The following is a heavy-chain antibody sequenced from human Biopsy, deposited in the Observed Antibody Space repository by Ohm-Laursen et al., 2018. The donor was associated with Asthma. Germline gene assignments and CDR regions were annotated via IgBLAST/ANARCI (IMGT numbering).Heavy chain of an antibody. V-gene: IGHV3-53*01. D-gene: IGHD6-19*01. J-gene: IGHJ4*02. CDR2: IYSGGGT. CDR3: ARGDSSGWSHYYFDY. CDR1: GFTVSSNG. Sequence: SLRLSCAASGFTVSSNGMSGVGQPPGKGPEWESVIYSGGGTFYADSVKGRVTISRDFYKNTLYLQMDSLRAEDTAVYYCARGDSSGWSHYYFDYWGQGTLVTVSS.